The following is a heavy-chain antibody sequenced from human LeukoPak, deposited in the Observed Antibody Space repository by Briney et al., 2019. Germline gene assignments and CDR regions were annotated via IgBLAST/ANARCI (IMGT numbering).Heavy chain of an antibody. CDR2: IYYSGST. V-gene: IGHV4-30-4*07. J-gene: IGHJ4*02. D-gene: IGHD4-17*01. Sequence: SETLSLTCAVSGGSISSGGYYWSWIRQPPGQGLEWIGYIYYSGSTYYNPSLNSRVTISVDTSKNQFSLKLSSVTAADTAVYYCASTTSDYGVDYWGQGTLVTVSS. CDR3: ASTTSDYGVDY. CDR1: GGSISSGGYY.